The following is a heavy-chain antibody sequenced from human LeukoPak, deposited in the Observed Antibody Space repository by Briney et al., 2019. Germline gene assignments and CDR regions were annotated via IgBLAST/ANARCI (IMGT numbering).Heavy chain of an antibody. D-gene: IGHD4-23*01. CDR3: ARDQTTVGTQGFDY. V-gene: IGHV1-2*04. CDR2: INPNSGGT. CDR1: GFTFTSSA. J-gene: IGHJ4*02. Sequence: ASVKVSCKASGFTFTSSAVQWVRQAPGQGLEWMGWINPNSGGTNYAQKFQGWVTMTRDTSISTAYMELSRLRSDDTAVYYCARDQTTVGTQGFDYWGQGTLVTVSS.